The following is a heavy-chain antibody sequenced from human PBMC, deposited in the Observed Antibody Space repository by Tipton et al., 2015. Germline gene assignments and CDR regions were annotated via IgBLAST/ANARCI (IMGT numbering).Heavy chain of an antibody. J-gene: IGHJ4*02. Sequence: TLSLTCSVSGSSVSSGNYYWSWIRQPPGKGLEWIGYVSHSDTSHYNPSLKSRVTISVDTSKNQFSLTLNSVTASDTAVYYCARARGRHGGLFDSWGQGTLVTVSS. V-gene: IGHV4-61*01. CDR3: ARARGRHGGLFDS. CDR2: VSHSDTS. D-gene: IGHD4-23*01. CDR1: GSSVSSGNYY.